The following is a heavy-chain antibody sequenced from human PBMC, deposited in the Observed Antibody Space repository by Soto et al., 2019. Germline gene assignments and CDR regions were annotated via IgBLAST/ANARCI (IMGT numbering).Heavy chain of an antibody. CDR2: IYWDDDK. CDR1: GFSLSTSGVG. V-gene: IGHV2-5*02. CDR3: AYLPCSGGSCYWFSFSGMDV. J-gene: IGHJ6*02. D-gene: IGHD2-15*01. Sequence: QITLKESGPTLVKPTQTLTLTCTFSGFSLSTSGVGVAWIRQPPGKALEWLALIYWDDDKRSRPSLESSLPITKDTPKNQVVLTMTNMDSVDTATYYCAYLPCSGGSCYWFSFSGMDVWGQGTTVTVSS.